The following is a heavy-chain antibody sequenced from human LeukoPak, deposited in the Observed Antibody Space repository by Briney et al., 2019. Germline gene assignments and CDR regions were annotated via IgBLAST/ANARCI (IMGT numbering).Heavy chain of an antibody. Sequence: PSETLSLTCAVSGGSISSGNWGSWVRQAPGKGLEWLGEIYHSGSTNYNPSLKSRVTISVDKSKNQFSLQLSSVTAADTAVYHCAREAAAGYSLHYWGQGTLVTVS. CDR1: GGSISSGNW. CDR3: AREAAAGYSLHY. CDR2: IYHSGST. D-gene: IGHD6-13*01. V-gene: IGHV4-4*02. J-gene: IGHJ4*02.